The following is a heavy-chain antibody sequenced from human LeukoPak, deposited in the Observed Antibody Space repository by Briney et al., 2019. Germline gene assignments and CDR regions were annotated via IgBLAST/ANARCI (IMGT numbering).Heavy chain of an antibody. V-gene: IGHV3-66*02. CDR1: GFTVSSNY. CDR2: IYSGGST. Sequence: GGSLRLACAASGFTVSSNYMSWVRQARGKGLEWVSVIYSGGSTYYADSGKGRFTISRDNSKNTLYLQMNSLRAEDTAVYYCARDTRRIQLSSFDPWGQGTLVTVSS. CDR3: ARDTRRIQLSSFDP. J-gene: IGHJ5*02. D-gene: IGHD5-18*01.